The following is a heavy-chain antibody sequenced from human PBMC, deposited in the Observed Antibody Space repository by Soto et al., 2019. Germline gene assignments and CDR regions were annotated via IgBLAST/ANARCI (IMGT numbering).Heavy chain of an antibody. J-gene: IGHJ4*02. D-gene: IGHD3-22*01. Sequence: QVRLVQSEAEVKKAGSSVKVSCKASEGTFISDAVTWVRQAPGQGLEWMGGVIPMFPKANYAQKFQGRATITTDKSTSTVYVELHSLKSEDTALYDCARCHYDSSGPGYLDSWGQGTLVTVTS. V-gene: IGHV1-69*06. CDR1: EGTFISDA. CDR2: VIPMFPKA. CDR3: ARCHYDSSGPGYLDS.